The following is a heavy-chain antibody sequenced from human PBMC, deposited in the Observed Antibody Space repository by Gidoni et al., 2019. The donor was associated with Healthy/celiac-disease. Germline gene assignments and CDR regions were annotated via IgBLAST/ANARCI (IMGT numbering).Heavy chain of an antibody. CDR3: ARYSYGRGLDY. D-gene: IGHD5-18*01. CDR1: GGSFSGYY. V-gene: IGHV4-34*01. Sequence: QVQLQQWGAGLLKPSETLSLTCAVYGGSFSGYYWSWIRQPPGKGLEWIGEINHSGSTNYNPSRKSRVTISVDTSKNQFSLKLSSVTAADTAVYYCARYSYGRGLDYWGQGTLVTVSS. CDR2: INHSGST. J-gene: IGHJ4*02.